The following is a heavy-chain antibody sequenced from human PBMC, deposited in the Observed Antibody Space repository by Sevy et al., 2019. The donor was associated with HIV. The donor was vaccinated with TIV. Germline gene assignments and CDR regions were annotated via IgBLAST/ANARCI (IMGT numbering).Heavy chain of an antibody. J-gene: IGHJ4*01. CDR3: AKGKYHVDY. Sequence: GGSLRLSCAASGFTFSRFGMNWVRHAPGKGLEWVARISSDGNDYAESVKGRFTISRDNSKNTLHLQMNSLKTEDTAIYYCAKGKYHVDYWGHGTLVTVSS. CDR2: ISSDGN. CDR1: GFTFSRFG. V-gene: IGHV3-30*18.